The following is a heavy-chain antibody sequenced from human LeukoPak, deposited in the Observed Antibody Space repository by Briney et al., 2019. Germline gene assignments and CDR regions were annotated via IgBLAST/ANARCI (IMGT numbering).Heavy chain of an antibody. CDR1: GFTFSSYS. CDR2: ISSSSSYI. D-gene: IGHD3-22*01. CDR3: ARDSMGYYDSSGYYYFDY. Sequence: PGGSLRLSCAASGFTFSSYSVNWVRQARGKGLEWVSSISSSSSYIYYADSVKGRFTISRDNAKNTLYLQMNSLRAEDTAVYYCARDSMGYYDSSGYYYFDYWGQGTLVTVSS. V-gene: IGHV3-21*01. J-gene: IGHJ4*02.